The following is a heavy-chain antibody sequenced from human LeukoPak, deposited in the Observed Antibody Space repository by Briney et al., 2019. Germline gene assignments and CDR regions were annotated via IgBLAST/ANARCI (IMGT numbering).Heavy chain of an antibody. CDR3: ARWRGYSSGWSGPFDD. V-gene: IGHV1-2*02. CDR2: IDPNNGGT. D-gene: IGHD6-19*01. CDR1: GYTFTSYY. J-gene: IGHJ4*02. Sequence: ASVKVSCKSSGYTFTSYYMYWVRQAPGQGLEWMGWIDPNNGGTNYAQKFQGRVTMTSDTSISTGYMELSRLTYDDTAFYYCARWRGYSSGWSGPFDDWGQGTLVTVSS.